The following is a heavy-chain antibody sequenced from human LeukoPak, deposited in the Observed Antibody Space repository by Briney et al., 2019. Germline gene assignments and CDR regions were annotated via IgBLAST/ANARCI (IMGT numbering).Heavy chain of an antibody. CDR2: FSAYNGNT. D-gene: IGHD3-10*01. V-gene: IGHV1-18*04. Sequence: ASVKVSCKASGYTVTSYGISWVRQAPGQGLEWMGWFSAYNGNTNYAQKLQGRVTLTTDTSTSTAYMELRSLRSDDTAVYYCARSDPKAVVRGVNVHWFDPWGQGTLVTVSS. J-gene: IGHJ5*02. CDR1: GYTVTSYG. CDR3: ARSDPKAVVRGVNVHWFDP.